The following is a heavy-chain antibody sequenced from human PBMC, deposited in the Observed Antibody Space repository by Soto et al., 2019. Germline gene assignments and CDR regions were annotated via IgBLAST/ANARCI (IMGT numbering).Heavy chain of an antibody. Sequence: QVQLVESGGGVVQPGRSLRLSCVASGFTFSIYGMHWVRQAPGKGLEWVAATSSDGSDEYYAASVKGRFTVSRDNSKNTLYLQMNSLRGEDTAVYYCAKDMTTLSSTLYYYYAMDVWGQGTTVTVSS. J-gene: IGHJ6*02. CDR2: TSSDGSDE. CDR3: AKDMTTLSSTLYYYYAMDV. CDR1: GFTFSIYG. D-gene: IGHD1-26*01. V-gene: IGHV3-30*18.